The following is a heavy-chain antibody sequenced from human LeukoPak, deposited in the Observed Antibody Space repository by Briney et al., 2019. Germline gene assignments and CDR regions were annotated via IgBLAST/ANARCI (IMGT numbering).Heavy chain of an antibody. CDR3: ARVVEDCSGGSCYPQYNWFDP. CDR2: IYYSGST. D-gene: IGHD2-15*01. CDR1: GGSISSGGYY. J-gene: IGHJ5*02. Sequence: SETLSLTCTVSGGSISSGGYYWSWIRQHPGTGLEWIGYIYYSGSTYYNPSLKSRVTISVDTSKNQFSLKLSSVTAADTAVYYCARVVEDCSGGSCYPQYNWFDPWGQGTLVTVSS. V-gene: IGHV4-31*03.